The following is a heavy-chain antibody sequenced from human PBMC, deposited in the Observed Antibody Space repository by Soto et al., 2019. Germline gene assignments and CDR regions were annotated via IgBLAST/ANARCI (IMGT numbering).Heavy chain of an antibody. CDR3: AHLLVAGITYYFDS. CDR1: GFSLSTSGVG. D-gene: IGHD3-16*01. J-gene: IGHJ4*02. V-gene: IGHV2-5*02. CDR2: IYWDDDK. Sequence: QITLKESGPTLVKPTQTLTLTCTFSGFSLSTSGVGVGWIRQPPGKALEWLTFIYWDDDKRNSPFLKSRLTITKDTSKNPLVLTMTNMDPVDTATYYFAHLLVAGITYYFDSWRQGTLVTVSS.